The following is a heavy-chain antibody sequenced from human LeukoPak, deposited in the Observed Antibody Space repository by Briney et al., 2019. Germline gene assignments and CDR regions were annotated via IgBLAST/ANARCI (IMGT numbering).Heavy chain of an antibody. CDR3: ARDLMGSSTTYFFY. J-gene: IGHJ4*02. Sequence: GGSLRLSCAASGFTFSSYGMRWVRQASGKGLEWVSSISSNGRYIYYADSVKGRFTISRDNAKNSLYLQMNSLRAEDTALYYCARDLMGSSTTYFFYWGQGTLVTVSS. CDR1: GFTFSSYG. V-gene: IGHV3-21*01. CDR2: ISSNGRYI. D-gene: IGHD6-6*01.